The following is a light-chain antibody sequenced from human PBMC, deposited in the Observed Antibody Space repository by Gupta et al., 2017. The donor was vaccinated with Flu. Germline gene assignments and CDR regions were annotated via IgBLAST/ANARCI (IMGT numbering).Light chain of an antibody. V-gene: IGKV1-17*01. Sequence: PSSLSASVGDRVTITCRASQDIGKDLGWYQQKTGKAPKRLIYLASNLQNGVPSRFSGSGSGTEFTLTISSLRPEDFATYYCLQHNSYPLTFGQGTXVDIK. J-gene: IGKJ1*01. CDR1: QDIGKD. CDR3: LQHNSYPLT. CDR2: LAS.